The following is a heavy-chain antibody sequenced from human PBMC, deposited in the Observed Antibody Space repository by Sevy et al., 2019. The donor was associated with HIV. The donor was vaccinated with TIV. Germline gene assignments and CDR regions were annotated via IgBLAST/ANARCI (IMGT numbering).Heavy chain of an antibody. CDR1: GFTFSKYS. V-gene: IGHV3-23*01. J-gene: IGHJ4*02. CDR2: LSFGGGEI. CDR3: AREGCTKPNDY. D-gene: IGHD2-8*01. Sequence: GGSLRLSCAASGFTFSKYSMSWVRQPPGKGLEWVSTLSFGGGEINYADSVKGRFTISRDNSKNSVYLQMNNLRPEDTAVYCWAREGCTKPNDYWGQGTLVTVSS.